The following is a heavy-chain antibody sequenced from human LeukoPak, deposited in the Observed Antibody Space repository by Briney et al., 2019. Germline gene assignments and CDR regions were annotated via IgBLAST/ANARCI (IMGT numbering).Heavy chain of an antibody. J-gene: IGHJ4*02. D-gene: IGHD3-22*01. CDR1: GFTFSSSG. CDR2: ISYDGSNK. V-gene: IGHV3-30*18. CDR3: AKDSYDRSGYYYYFAY. Sequence: GGSLRLSCAASGFTFSSSGMHWVRQAPGKGLEWVAVISYDGSNKYYADSVKGRFTISRDNSKNTLYLQMNSLRAGDTAVYYCAKDSYDRSGYYYYFAYWGQGTQVTVSS.